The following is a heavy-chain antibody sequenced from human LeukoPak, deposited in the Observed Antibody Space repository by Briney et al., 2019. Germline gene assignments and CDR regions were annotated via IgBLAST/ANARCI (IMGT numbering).Heavy chain of an antibody. Sequence: SETLSLTCTVSGGSISSYYWSWIRQPPGKGLEWIGSIYHSGSTYYNPSLKSRVTISVDTSKNQFSLKLSSVTAADTAVYYCARYIPGDPEAYDYWGQGTLVTVSS. V-gene: IGHV4-59*08. J-gene: IGHJ4*02. CDR2: IYHSGST. CDR1: GGSISSYY. D-gene: IGHD2-21*01. CDR3: ARYIPGDPEAYDY.